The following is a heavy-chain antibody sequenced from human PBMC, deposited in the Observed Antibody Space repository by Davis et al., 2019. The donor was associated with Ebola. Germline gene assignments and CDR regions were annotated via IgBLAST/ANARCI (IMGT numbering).Heavy chain of an antibody. V-gene: IGHV3-23*01. J-gene: IGHJ4*02. CDR3: ATETEGANQGLDY. Sequence: GESLKISCAASGFTFSSYAMSWVRQAPGKGLEWVSAIAGSGGTTYYADSVKGRFTISRDNSKNTLYLQMSTLRAEDTAVYYCATETEGANQGLDYWGQGTLVTVSS. D-gene: IGHD1-26*01. CDR2: IAGSGGTT. CDR1: GFTFSSYA.